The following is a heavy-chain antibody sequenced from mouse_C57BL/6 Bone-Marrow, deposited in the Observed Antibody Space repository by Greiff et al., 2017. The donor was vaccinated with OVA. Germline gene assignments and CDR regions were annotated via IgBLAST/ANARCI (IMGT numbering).Heavy chain of an antibody. V-gene: IGHV1-26*01. J-gene: IGHJ1*03. CDR2: INPNNGGT. CDR1: GYTFTDYY. Sequence: VQLQQSGPELVKPGASVKISCKASGYTFTDYYMNWVKQSHGKSLEWIGDINPNNGGTSYNQKFKGKATLTVDKSSSTAYMELRSLTSEDSAVYYCAGPRTLNFDVWGTGTTVTVSS. CDR3: AGPRTLNFDV.